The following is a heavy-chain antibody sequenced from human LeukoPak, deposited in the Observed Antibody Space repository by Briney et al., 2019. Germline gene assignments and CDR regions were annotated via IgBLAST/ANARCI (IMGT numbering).Heavy chain of an antibody. CDR2: ISSSSSYI. CDR3: ASGGSGSYYSRYYMDV. V-gene: IGHV3-21*01. D-gene: IGHD3-10*01. CDR1: GLTFSSYS. Sequence: GGSLRLSCPASGLTFSSYSMNWVRQAPGKGLEWVSSISSSSSYIYYADSVKGRFTISRDNAKNSLYLQMNSLRAEDTAVYYCASGGSGSYYSRYYMDVRGKGTTVTVSS. J-gene: IGHJ6*03.